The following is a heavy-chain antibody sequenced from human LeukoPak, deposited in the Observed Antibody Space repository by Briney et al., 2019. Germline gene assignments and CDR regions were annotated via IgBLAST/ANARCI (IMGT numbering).Heavy chain of an antibody. CDR3: ASFSWIDSGYDFFEY. V-gene: IGHV3-30*04. CDR2: ISYDGSNK. Sequence: GGSLRLSCAPSGFSFSSYAMHWVRQAPGKGLEWVAVISYDGSNKYYAESVKGRFTISRDNAKNSLYLQKNSLRAEDTAVYYCASFSWIDSGYDFFEYWGQGTLVTVSS. CDR1: GFSFSSYA. D-gene: IGHD5-12*01. J-gene: IGHJ4*02.